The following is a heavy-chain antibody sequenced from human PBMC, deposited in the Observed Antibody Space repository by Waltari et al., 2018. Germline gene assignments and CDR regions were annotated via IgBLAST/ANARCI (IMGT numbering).Heavy chain of an antibody. D-gene: IGHD2-15*01. J-gene: IGHJ4*02. Sequence: QVQLVQSGAEVKKPGSSVKVSCKASGGTFSSYAISWVRQAPGQGLEWMGRNIPIFGTTNYAQKVQGKSKITADESTSTAYMELSSLRSEDTAVYYCASGSEGIVVVVAAIRFDYWGQGTLVTVSS. CDR2: NIPIFGTT. CDR3: ASGSEGIVVVVAAIRFDY. V-gene: IGHV1-69*18. CDR1: GGTFSSYA.